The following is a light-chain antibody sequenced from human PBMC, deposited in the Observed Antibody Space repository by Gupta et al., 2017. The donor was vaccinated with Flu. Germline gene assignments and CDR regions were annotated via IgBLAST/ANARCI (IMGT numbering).Light chain of an antibody. J-gene: IGKJ1*01. V-gene: IGKV3-11*01. CDR1: QSVGSY. CDR3: HQRSDWPGT. CDR2: DAS. Sequence: EIVLTQYPATLSLSPGESATLSCRASQSVGSYLACYKHKPGQAPRLLIYDASTRATGIPARFSVSGSGTDFTLTISSLEPEDFALYYCHQRSDWPGTFGQGTKVEIK.